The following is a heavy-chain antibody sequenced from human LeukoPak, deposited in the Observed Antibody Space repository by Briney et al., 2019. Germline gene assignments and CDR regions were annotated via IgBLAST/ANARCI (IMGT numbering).Heavy chain of an antibody. D-gene: IGHD6-13*01. V-gene: IGHV3-30*19. CDR1: GFTFSSYG. CDR3: ARVLSSYSSSWYYFGY. CDR2: ISYDGSNK. J-gene: IGHJ4*02. Sequence: GGSLRLSCAASGFTFSSYGMHWVRQAPGKGLEWVAVISYDGSNKYYADSVKGRFTISRDNSKNTLYLQMNSLRAEDTAVYYCARVLSSYSSSWYYFGYWGQGTLVTVSS.